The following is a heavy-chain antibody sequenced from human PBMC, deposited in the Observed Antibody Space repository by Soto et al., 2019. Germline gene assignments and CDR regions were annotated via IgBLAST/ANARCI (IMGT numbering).Heavy chain of an antibody. Sequence: GESLKISCQSSGYTFSNVWIGWVRQLPGKGLEWMGIIYPGDHETRYSPSFHGKVTISADRSINTAYLQWNSLEASDTAFYFCARSPRSSPYFDYWGQGALVTVSS. D-gene: IGHD6-13*01. V-gene: IGHV5-51*01. CDR1: GYTFSNVW. J-gene: IGHJ4*02. CDR2: IYPGDHET. CDR3: ARSPRSSPYFDY.